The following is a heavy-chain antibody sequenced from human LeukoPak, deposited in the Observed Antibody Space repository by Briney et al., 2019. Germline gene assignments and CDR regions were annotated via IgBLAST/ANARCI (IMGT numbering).Heavy chain of an antibody. CDR2: IYHSGST. CDR1: GGSISSYY. CDR3: ARGGYYGLGNGFRFDP. Sequence: PSETLSLTCTVSGGSISSYYWSWIRQPPGKGLEWIGYIYHSGSTNYKPSLKSRVTISVDTSKNQFSLKLSSVTAADTAVYYCARGGYYGLGNGFRFDPWGQGTLVTVSS. V-gene: IGHV4-59*01. D-gene: IGHD3-10*01. J-gene: IGHJ5*02.